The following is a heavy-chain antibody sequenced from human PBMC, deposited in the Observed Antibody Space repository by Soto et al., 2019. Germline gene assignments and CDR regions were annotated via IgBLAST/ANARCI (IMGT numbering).Heavy chain of an antibody. Sequence: GGSLRLSCAASGFTFSSYSMNWVRQAPGKGLEWVSSISSSSSYIYYADSVKGRFTISRDNAKNSLYLQMNSLRAEDTAVYYCARDLGYCSSTSCYTGLYYWGQGTLVTVSS. CDR3: ARDLGYCSSTSCYTGLYY. V-gene: IGHV3-21*01. CDR2: ISSSSSYI. D-gene: IGHD2-2*02. J-gene: IGHJ4*02. CDR1: GFTFSSYS.